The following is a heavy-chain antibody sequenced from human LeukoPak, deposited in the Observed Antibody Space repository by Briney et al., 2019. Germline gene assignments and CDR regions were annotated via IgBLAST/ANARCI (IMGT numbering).Heavy chain of an antibody. Sequence: SETPSLTCTVSGGSISSHYWSWIRQPPGKGLEWIGYIYYSGSTNYNPSLKSRVTISVDTSKNQFSLKLSSVTAADTAVYYCARGSKSSSWFNWFDPWGQGTLVTVSS. J-gene: IGHJ5*02. CDR1: GGSISSHY. CDR3: ARGSKSSSWFNWFDP. V-gene: IGHV4-59*11. CDR2: IYYSGST. D-gene: IGHD6-13*01.